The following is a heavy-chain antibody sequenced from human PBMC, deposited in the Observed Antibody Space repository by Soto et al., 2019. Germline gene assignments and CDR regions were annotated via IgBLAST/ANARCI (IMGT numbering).Heavy chain of an antibody. CDR1: AGLTRRRRYL. CDR2: IYYSGST. D-gene: IGHD5-12*01. J-gene: IGHJ6*02. CDR3: ASLCKKGYGYYYYYGMDV. V-gene: IGHV4-39*01. Sequence: PQKLSVTNTVSAGLTRRRRYLVCCLRHPPGKGLEWIGSIYYSGSTYYNPSLKSRVTISVDTSKNQFSLKLSSVTAADTAVYYCASLCKKGYGYYYYYGMDVWGQGTTVT.